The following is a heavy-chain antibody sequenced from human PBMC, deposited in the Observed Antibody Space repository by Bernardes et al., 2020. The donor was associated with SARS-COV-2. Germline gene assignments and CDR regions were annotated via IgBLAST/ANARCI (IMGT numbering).Heavy chain of an antibody. Sequence: GGSLRLSCAASGFPFSGHWMNWVRQAPGKGLEWVASIKQDGSEKNYVDSGKGRFTISRDNAKNSLYLQMDSLRVEDTAVYYCARAFRARGYMYNYYGMDVWGQGTTVTVSS. J-gene: IGHJ6*02. V-gene: IGHV3-7*04. CDR2: IKQDGSEK. D-gene: IGHD3-10*01. CDR3: ARAFRARGYMYNYYGMDV. CDR1: GFPFSGHW.